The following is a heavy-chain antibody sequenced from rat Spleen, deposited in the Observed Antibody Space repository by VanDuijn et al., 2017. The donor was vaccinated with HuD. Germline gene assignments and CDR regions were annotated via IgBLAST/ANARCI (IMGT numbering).Heavy chain of an antibody. D-gene: IGHD1-2*01. Sequence: EVQLVESGGGLVQPGRSLKLSCAASGFTFSNYGMAWVRQAPTKGLEWVATISYDGSSTYYRDSVKGRFTISRDNAKSTLYLQMDSLRSEDTATYYCARQSSSIPYYWYFDFWGPGTMVTVS. CDR2: ISYDGSST. CDR1: GFTFSNYG. J-gene: IGHJ1*01. V-gene: IGHV5-29*01. CDR3: ARQSSSIPYYWYFDF.